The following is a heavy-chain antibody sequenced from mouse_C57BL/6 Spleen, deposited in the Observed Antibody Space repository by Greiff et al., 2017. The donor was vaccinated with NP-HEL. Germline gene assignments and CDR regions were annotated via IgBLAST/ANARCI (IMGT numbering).Heavy chain of an antibody. CDR3: ALGSRTGYFDV. Sequence: VQLQQSGAELVKPGASVKISCKASGYAFSSYWMNWVKQRPGKGLEWIGQIYPGDGDTNYNGKFKGKATLTADKSSSTAYMQRSSLTSEDSAVYFCALGSRTGYFDVWGTGTTVTVSS. J-gene: IGHJ1*03. D-gene: IGHD1-1*01. CDR2: IYPGDGDT. CDR1: GYAFSSYW. V-gene: IGHV1-80*01.